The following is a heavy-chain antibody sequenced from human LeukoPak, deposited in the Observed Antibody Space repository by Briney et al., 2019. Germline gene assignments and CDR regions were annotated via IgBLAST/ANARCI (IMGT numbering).Heavy chain of an antibody. CDR3: ARGNAYNWRFDF. D-gene: IGHD1-1*01. V-gene: IGHV4-59*01. CDR2: THYSGST. J-gene: IGHJ4*02. Sequence: PSETLSLTCSVSGGSISSYYWNWIRQTPGKGLQWIGYTHYSGSTNYNPSLKSRVSISVDTSKNQFSLKLCSVTAADTALYYCARGNAYNWRFDFWGQGTLVTVSS. CDR1: GGSISSYY.